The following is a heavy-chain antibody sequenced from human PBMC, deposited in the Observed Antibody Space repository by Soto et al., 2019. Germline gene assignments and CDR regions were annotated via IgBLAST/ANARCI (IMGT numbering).Heavy chain of an antibody. CDR3: ARDRRNFGVPFAT. CDR1: GASITSSNW. V-gene: IGHV4-4*02. CDR2: VFHGGST. Sequence: QVQLQESGPGLVKPSGTLSLTCDVFGASITSSNWWSWVRQSPGGGLEWIGEVFHGGSTNYNPSLKSRVTVYVDKSKNQFSLILTSLTAADAAVYYCARDRRNFGVPFATWGQGIRVTVSS. J-gene: IGHJ5*02. D-gene: IGHD2-8*01.